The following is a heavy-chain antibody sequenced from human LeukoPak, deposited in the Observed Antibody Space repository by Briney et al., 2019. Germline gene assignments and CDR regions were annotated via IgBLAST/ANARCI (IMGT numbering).Heavy chain of an antibody. Sequence: GGSLRLSCAASGFTFSSYAMHWVRQAPGKGLEWVAVISYDGSNKYYADSVKGRFTISRDNSKNTLYLQMNSLRAEDTAVYYCARDLGLWFTWILDYWGQGTLVTVSS. D-gene: IGHD5-18*01. CDR2: ISYDGSNK. CDR1: GFTFSSYA. CDR3: ARDLGLWFTWILDY. J-gene: IGHJ4*02. V-gene: IGHV3-30-3*01.